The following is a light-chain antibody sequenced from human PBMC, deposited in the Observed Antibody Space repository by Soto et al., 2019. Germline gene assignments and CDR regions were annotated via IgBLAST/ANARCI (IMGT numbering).Light chain of an antibody. CDR2: INSDGSH. J-gene: IGLJ2*01. CDR1: SGSSSYT. V-gene: IGLV4-69*01. CDR3: QTWDSAIRV. Sequence: QSVLAQSPSASASLGASVKLTRTLTSGSSSYTIAWHQQQPGRGPRYLMKINSDGSHMKGDGIPARFSGSSSESERHLTISNVQSEDEADYYCQTWDSAIRVFGGGTKLTVL.